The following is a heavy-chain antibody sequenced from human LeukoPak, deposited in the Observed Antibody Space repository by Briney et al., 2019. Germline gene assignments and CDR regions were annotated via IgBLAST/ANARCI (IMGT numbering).Heavy chain of an antibody. CDR3: ARDINYDSSGYYYTETVTPDEEEIPLRGWFAP. Sequence: ASVKVSCKASGYIFTNYYMHWVRQAPGQGLEWMGIINPSGGSTTYAQKFQGRVTMTRDTSTSTVYMELRSLRSDDTAVYYCARDINYDSSGYYYTETVTPDEEEIPLRGWFAPWGQGTLVTVSS. CDR1: GYIFTNYY. J-gene: IGHJ5*02. D-gene: IGHD3-22*01. CDR2: INPSGGST. V-gene: IGHV1-46*01.